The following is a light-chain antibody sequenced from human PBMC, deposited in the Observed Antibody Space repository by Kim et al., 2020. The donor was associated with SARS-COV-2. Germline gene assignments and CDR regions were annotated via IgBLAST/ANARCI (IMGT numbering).Light chain of an antibody. CDR3: AAWDDSLNVWV. CDR1: SSNIGNNA. Sequence: QRVTISCSGSSSNIGNNAVNWYQQLPRKAPKLLIYYDDLLPSGVSDRFSGSKSGTSASLAISGLQSEDEAHYYCAAWDDSLNVWVFGGGTQLTVL. J-gene: IGLJ3*02. V-gene: IGLV1-36*01. CDR2: YDD.